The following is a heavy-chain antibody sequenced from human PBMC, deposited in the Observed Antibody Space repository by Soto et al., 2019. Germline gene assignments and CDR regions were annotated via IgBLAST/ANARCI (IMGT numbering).Heavy chain of an antibody. Sequence: SETLSLTCTVSGYSISNYYWSWFRQPPGKGLEWIGYVFYSGNTNYNPSPKSRVSISVGTSKNQFSLKLSSVTAADTAVYFCASADGNNFVPFDNWGQGTLVTVSS. J-gene: IGHJ4*02. V-gene: IGHV4-59*01. D-gene: IGHD6-6*01. CDR1: GYSISNYY. CDR3: ASADGNNFVPFDN. CDR2: VFYSGNT.